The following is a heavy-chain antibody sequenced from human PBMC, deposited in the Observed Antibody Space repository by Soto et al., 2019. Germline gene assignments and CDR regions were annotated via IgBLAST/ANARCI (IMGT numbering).Heavy chain of an antibody. D-gene: IGHD4-17*01. J-gene: IGHJ4*02. CDR2: IYHSGST. Sequence: PSETLSLTCAVSGGSISSGGYSWSWIRQPPGKGLEWIGYIYHSGSTYYNPSLKSRVTISVDTSKNQVSLKLSSVTAADTAVYYCARGNRVTRGLFFDYGGRGPLATFPS. CDR1: GGSISSGGYS. V-gene: IGHV4-30-2*01. CDR3: ARGNRVTRGLFFDY.